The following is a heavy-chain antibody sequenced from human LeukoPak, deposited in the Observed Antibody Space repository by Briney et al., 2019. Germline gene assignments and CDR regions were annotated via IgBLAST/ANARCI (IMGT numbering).Heavy chain of an antibody. D-gene: IGHD5-18*01. J-gene: IGHJ3*02. CDR2: IYHSGST. Sequence: SGTLSLTCAVSGGSLSSSNWWSWVRQSPGKGLEWIGEIYHSGSTNYNPSLKSRVTISVDKSKNQFSLKLSSVTAADTAVYYCARSRSGYSYDHAAFDIWGQGIMVTVSS. CDR3: ARSRSGYSYDHAAFDI. V-gene: IGHV4-4*02. CDR1: GGSLSSSNW.